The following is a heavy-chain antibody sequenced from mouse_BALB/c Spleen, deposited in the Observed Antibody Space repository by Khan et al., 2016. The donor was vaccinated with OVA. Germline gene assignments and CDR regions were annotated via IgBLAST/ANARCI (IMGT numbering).Heavy chain of an antibody. CDR1: GYSITSGYS. V-gene: IGHV3-1*02. J-gene: IGHJ1*01. Sequence: EVELVESGPDLVKPSQSLSLTCTVTGYSITSGYSWHWIRQFPGNKLEWMGYIHYSGTTNYNPSLKSRISITRDTSKNQFFLQLNSVTTEDTATYYCARSGTTVIAYWYFDVWGAGTTVTVSS. CDR2: IHYSGTT. D-gene: IGHD1-1*01. CDR3: ARSGTTVIAYWYFDV.